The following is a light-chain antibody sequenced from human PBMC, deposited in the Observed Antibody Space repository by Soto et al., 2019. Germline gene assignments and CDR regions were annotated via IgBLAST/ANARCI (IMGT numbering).Light chain of an antibody. CDR3: QQFGSSLPIT. V-gene: IGKV3D-20*01. Sequence: DIVLTQSPATLSLSPGERATLYCGASQRVSGGFLAWIQQKPGLAPRLLIYGASSRATGIPDRFSGSGSGTDFTLTISRLEPEDFAVYYCQQFGSSLPITFGQGTRLEIK. J-gene: IGKJ5*01. CDR2: GAS. CDR1: QRVSGGF.